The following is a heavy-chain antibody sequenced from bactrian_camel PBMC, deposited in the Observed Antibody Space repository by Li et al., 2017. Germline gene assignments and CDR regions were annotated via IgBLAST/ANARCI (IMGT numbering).Heavy chain of an antibody. V-gene: IGHV3S53*01. Sequence: QVQLVESGGGLVQPGGSLRLSCAASGNTNRENSMGWFRQAPGKEREGVAAIGADGGSSYAESVKGRFTISRDNAKNTLYLQLNSLKTDGTAMYYCATRPVEGSWYQLRAFGYWGQGTQVTVS. CDR2: IGADGGS. D-gene: IGHD6*01. CDR1: GNTNRENS. CDR3: ATRPVEGSWYQLRAFGY. J-gene: IGHJ6*01.